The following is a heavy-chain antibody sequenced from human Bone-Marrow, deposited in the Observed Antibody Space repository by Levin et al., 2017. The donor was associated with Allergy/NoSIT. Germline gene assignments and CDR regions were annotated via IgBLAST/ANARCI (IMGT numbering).Heavy chain of an antibody. D-gene: IGHD1-26*01. CDR1: GFTFSSYA. Sequence: GGSLRLSCAASGFTFSSYAMHWVRQAPGKGLEYVSAISSNGGSTYYANSVKGRFTISRDNSKNTLYLQMGSLRAEDMAVYYCARAAGAMSGSYIVGWGQGTLVTVSS. CDR2: ISSNGGST. V-gene: IGHV3-64*01. J-gene: IGHJ4*02. CDR3: ARAAGAMSGSYIVG.